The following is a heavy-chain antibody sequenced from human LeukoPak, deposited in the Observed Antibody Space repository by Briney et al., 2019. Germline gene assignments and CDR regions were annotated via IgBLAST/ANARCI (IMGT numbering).Heavy chain of an antibody. Sequence: PGGSLRLSCAASGFTFNSYWMNWVRQAPGKGLEWVANIKQDGAEKYYVDSVKGRFTISRDNAKNSLYLQMNSLRAEDTAVYYCARQWLVEAFDIWGQGTMVTVSS. V-gene: IGHV3-7*03. CDR2: IKQDGAEK. CDR1: GFTFNSYW. J-gene: IGHJ3*02. D-gene: IGHD6-19*01. CDR3: ARQWLVEAFDI.